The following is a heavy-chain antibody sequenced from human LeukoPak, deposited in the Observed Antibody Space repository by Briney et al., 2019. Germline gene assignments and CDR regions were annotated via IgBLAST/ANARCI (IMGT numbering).Heavy chain of an antibody. Sequence: SSETLSLTCSVSGASIRTGGYYWSWIRQQPGKGPEWIGYIYNSGRTYYNPSLKSRVSISVDTSKNQFSLKLSSVTAADTAVYYCARDGGYSYGFDAFDIWGQGTMVTVSS. J-gene: IGHJ3*02. D-gene: IGHD5-18*01. CDR1: GASIRTGGYY. CDR2: IYNSGRT. V-gene: IGHV4-31*03. CDR3: ARDGGYSYGFDAFDI.